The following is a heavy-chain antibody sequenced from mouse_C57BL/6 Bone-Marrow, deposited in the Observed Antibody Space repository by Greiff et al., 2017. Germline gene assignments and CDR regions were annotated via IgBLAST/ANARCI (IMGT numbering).Heavy chain of an antibody. V-gene: IGHV1-85*01. CDR3: AREGGLPRGYFDV. J-gene: IGHJ1*03. Sequence: QVQLKQSGPELVKPGASVKLSCKASGYTFTSYDINWVKQRPGQGLEWIGWIYPRDGSTKYNEKFKGKATLTVDTSSSTAYMELHSLTSEDSAVYFCAREGGLPRGYFDVWGTGTTVTVSS. CDR1: GYTFTSYD. CDR2: IYPRDGST.